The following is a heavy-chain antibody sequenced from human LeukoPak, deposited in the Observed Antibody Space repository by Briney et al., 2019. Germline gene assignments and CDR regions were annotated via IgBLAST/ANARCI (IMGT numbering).Heavy chain of an antibody. Sequence: SETLSLTCAVYGGSFSGYYWSWIRQPPGKGLEWIGRIYSSGSTNYNPSLKSRVTMSVDTSKNQLSLKLSSVTAADTAVYYCARGSGWYDYWGQGTPVTVSS. CDR1: GGSFSGYY. D-gene: IGHD6-19*01. CDR2: IYSSGST. CDR3: ARGSGWYDY. J-gene: IGHJ4*02. V-gene: IGHV4-59*10.